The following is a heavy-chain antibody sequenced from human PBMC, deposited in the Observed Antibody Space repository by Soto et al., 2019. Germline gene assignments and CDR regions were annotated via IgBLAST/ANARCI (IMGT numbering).Heavy chain of an antibody. CDR1: GGTFSSYA. V-gene: IGHV1-69*06. J-gene: IGHJ4*02. CDR2: IVPFIDTT. CDR3: ARGSFCSSWRFDY. D-gene: IGHD6-13*01. Sequence: QVQLVQSGAEVKKPGSSVKVSCKTSGGTFSSYAISWVRQAPGQGLEWMGGIVPFIDTTNYAQSFQGRVTINADKSTSTVHMELSGLRSEDTGVYYCARGSFCSSWRFDYWGQGTLVTVSS.